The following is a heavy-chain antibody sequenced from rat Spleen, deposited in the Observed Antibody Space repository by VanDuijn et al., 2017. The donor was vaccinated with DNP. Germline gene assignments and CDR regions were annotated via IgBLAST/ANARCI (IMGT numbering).Heavy chain of an antibody. D-gene: IGHD5-1*01. CDR3: AIQLGVFDY. CDR2: INNAGRP. CDR1: GYSITSNHK. Sequence: EVQLQESGPGLVKPSQSLSLTCSVTGYSITSNHKWTWIRKFPGNELEWLGYINNAGRPNYNPSLNSRFSITRDTSKNQFFLQVNSVRNEDTATYYCAIQLGVFDYWGQGVMVIVSS. J-gene: IGHJ2*01. V-gene: IGHV3-3*01.